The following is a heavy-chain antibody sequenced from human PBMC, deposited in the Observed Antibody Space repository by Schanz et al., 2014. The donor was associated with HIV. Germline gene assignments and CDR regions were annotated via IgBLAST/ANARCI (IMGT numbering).Heavy chain of an antibody. CDR3: RGYRFYYGVDF. D-gene: IGHD5-18*01. V-gene: IGHV3-23*04. J-gene: IGHJ6*02. CDR2: ISESGGRT. CDR1: GFNFNNYA. Sequence: VHLVESGGGVVQPGRSLRLSCAASGFNFNNYAMTWVRQAPGKGLEWVSSISESGGRTYYADSVNGRFTISRDNSKNTLYLQMNSLNIEDTAVYYCRGYRFYYGVDFWGQGTTVTVS.